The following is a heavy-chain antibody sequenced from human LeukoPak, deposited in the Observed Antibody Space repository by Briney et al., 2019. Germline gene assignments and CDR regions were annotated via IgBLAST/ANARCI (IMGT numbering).Heavy chain of an antibody. J-gene: IGHJ6*02. CDR2: INHSGST. D-gene: IGHD5-24*01. CDR3: ARRGRDGYNYVSYYYYGMDV. V-gene: IGHV4-34*01. Sequence: SSETLSLTCAVYGGSFSGYYWSWIRQPPGKGLEWIGEINHSGSTNYNPSLKSRVTISVDTSKNQFSLQLSSVTAADTAVYYCARRGRDGYNYVSYYYYGMDVWGQGTTVTVSS. CDR1: GGSFSGYY.